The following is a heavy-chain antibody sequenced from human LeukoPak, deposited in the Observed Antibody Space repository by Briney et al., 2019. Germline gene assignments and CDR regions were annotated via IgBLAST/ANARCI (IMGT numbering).Heavy chain of an antibody. J-gene: IGHJ4*02. D-gene: IGHD2-15*01. CDR2: IKQDGSEK. Sequence: GGSLRLSCAASRFTFSSYWMSWVRQAPGKGLEWVANIKQDGSEKYYVDFVKGRFTISRDNAKNSLYLQMNRLRAEDMAVYYCARDAPPYCSGGSCYSRYWGPGALVTVSS. CDR1: RFTFSSYW. CDR3: ARDAPPYCSGGSCYSRY. V-gene: IGHV3-7*01.